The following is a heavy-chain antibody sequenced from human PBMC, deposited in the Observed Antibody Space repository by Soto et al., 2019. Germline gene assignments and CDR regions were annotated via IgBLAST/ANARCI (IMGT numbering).Heavy chain of an antibody. D-gene: IGHD5-12*01. Sequence: QVRLVESGGGVVQPGRSLRLSCEASGFTFSSYGIHWVRQAPGKGLEWVAVIWYDGSNKYYADSVKGRFSISRDNSKNTLYLLMNSVRAEDTAVYYCARGHGVATTMGWFDPWGQGTLVTVSS. CDR3: ARGHGVATTMGWFDP. CDR1: GFTFSSYG. V-gene: IGHV3-33*01. J-gene: IGHJ5*02. CDR2: IWYDGSNK.